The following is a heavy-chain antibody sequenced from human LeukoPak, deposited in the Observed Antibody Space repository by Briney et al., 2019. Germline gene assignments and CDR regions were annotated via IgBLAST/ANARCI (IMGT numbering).Heavy chain of an antibody. V-gene: IGHV3-48*01. J-gene: IGHJ6*03. D-gene: IGHD2-2*01. CDR1: GFTFSSYA. Sequence: GGSLRLSCAASGFTFSSYAMSWVRQAPGKGLEWVSYISSSSSTIYYADSVKGRFTISRDNAKNSLYLQMNSLRAEDTAVYYCARNGGSSTSGYYYYMDVWGKGTTVTVSS. CDR2: ISSSSSTI. CDR3: ARNGGSSTSGYYYYMDV.